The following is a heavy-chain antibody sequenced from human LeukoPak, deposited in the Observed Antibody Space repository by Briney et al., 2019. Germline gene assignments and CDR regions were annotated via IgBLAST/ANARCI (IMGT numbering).Heavy chain of an antibody. CDR1: GFTLSSYA. CDR3: ARGLGWELLHSAFDI. CDR2: VSYDASNK. V-gene: IGHV3-30*04. D-gene: IGHD1-26*01. Sequence: PGGSLRLSCAASGFTLSSYAMHWVRQAPGKGLEWAAVVSYDASNKYYADSVKGRFTISRDNSQNTLFLQMNSLRPEDTAVYYCARGLGWELLHSAFDIWGQGTMVTVSS. J-gene: IGHJ3*02.